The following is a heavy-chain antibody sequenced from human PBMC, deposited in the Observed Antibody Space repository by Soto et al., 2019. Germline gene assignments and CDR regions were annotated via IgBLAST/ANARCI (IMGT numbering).Heavy chain of an antibody. J-gene: IGHJ6*02. CDR1: GFIFSNYW. CDR3: ASDLFGSGSFSYYYGMDV. D-gene: IGHD3-10*01. CDR2: IETDGTGT. V-gene: IGHV3-74*01. Sequence: GGSLRLSCAASGFIFSNYWMHWVRQAPGKGLVWVSRIETDGTGTIYADSVRGRFTISRDNAKNTLYLQMNSLRAEDTAVYYCASDLFGSGSFSYYYGMDVWGQGTTVTVSS.